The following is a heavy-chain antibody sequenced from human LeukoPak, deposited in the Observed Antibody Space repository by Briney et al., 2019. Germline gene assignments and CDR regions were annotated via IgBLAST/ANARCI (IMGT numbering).Heavy chain of an antibody. V-gene: IGHV3-21*04. J-gene: IGHJ4*02. CDR1: GFTFSSHS. Sequence: PGGSLRLSCAASGFTFSSHSMNWVRQAPGKGLEWVSSISSSRSYIYCADSVKGRFTISRDNSKNTLYLQMNSLRAEDTAVYYCAKVSTGTFSYYFDYWGQETLVTVSS. CDR2: ISSSRSYI. CDR3: AKVSTGTFSYYFDY. D-gene: IGHD2/OR15-2a*01.